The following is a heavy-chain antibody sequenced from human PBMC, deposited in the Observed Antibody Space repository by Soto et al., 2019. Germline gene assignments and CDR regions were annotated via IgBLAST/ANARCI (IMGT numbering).Heavy chain of an antibody. Sequence: QVQLVESGGGVVQPGRSLRLSCAASGFTFSSYGMHWVRQAPGKGLEWVAVISHDGSNKYYADSVKGRFTISRDNSKNTLYLQMNCLRAEDTAVYHCAKQYFQHWGQGTLVTVST. CDR1: GFTFSSYG. J-gene: IGHJ1*01. V-gene: IGHV3-30*18. CDR2: ISHDGSNK. CDR3: AKQYFQH.